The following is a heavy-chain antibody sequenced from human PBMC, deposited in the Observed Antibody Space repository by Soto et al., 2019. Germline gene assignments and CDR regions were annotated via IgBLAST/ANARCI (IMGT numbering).Heavy chain of an antibody. D-gene: IGHD3-10*01. J-gene: IGHJ6*02. CDR3: AKDRYGSGSYYYYYGMDV. V-gene: IGHV3-23*01. Sequence: GGSLRLSCAASGFTFSSYAMSWVRQAPGKGLEWVSAISGSGGSTYYADSVKGRFTISRDNSKNTLYLQMNSLRAEDTAVYYCAKDRYGSGSYYYYYGMDVWGQGTTVTVSS. CDR2: ISGSGGST. CDR1: GFTFSSYA.